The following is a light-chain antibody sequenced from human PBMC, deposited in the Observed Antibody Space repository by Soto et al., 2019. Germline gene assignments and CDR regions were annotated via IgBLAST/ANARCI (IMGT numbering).Light chain of an antibody. CDR2: GVS. Sequence: TQSPGTLSLSPGQRATLSCRASQRLSASDIAWYQQKPGQAPKFLIYGVSSRATGIPDRFSGSGSGTDFTLTISRLEPEDFAVYHCQQYGSSPLITFGQGTRLEIK. J-gene: IGKJ5*01. V-gene: IGKV3-20*01. CDR1: QRLSASD. CDR3: QQYGSSPLIT.